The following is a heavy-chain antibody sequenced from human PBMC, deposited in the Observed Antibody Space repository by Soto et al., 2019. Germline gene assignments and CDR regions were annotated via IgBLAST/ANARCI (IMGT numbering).Heavy chain of an antibody. CDR2: ISAYNGNT. V-gene: IGHV1-18*01. CDR3: ARLCSGHHDAFDI. D-gene: IGHD6-25*01. Sequence: QVQLVQSGAEVKKPGASVKVSCKASGYTFTSYGISWVRQAPGQGLEWMGWISAYNGNTNHAQKLQGRVTMTTDTSTSTAHMEVRSLRSDDTAVYYCARLCSGHHDAFDIWGQGTMVTVTS. J-gene: IGHJ3*02. CDR1: GYTFTSYG.